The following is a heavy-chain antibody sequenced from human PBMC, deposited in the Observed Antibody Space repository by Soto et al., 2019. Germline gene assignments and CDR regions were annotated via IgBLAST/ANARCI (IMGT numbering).Heavy chain of an antibody. J-gene: IGHJ4*02. D-gene: IGHD3-10*01. CDR2: MYYSGST. CDR1: GGSISSGGYY. V-gene: IGHV4-31*03. CDR3: ARGVTMVRGVGLFYFDY. Sequence: QVQLQESGPGLVKPSQTLSLTCTVSGGSISSGGYYWSWIRQHPGKGLEWIGYMYYSGSTYYNPXLNSRITISVDXSXKXXSLKLSSVTAADTAVYYCARGVTMVRGVGLFYFDYWGQGTLVTVSS.